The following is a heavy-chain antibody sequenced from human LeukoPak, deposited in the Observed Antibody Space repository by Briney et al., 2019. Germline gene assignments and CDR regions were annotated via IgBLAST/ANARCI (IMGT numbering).Heavy chain of an antibody. Sequence: GESLKISCKGSGYSFTSYWIGWVRQMPGKGLEWMGIIYPGDSDTRYSPSFQGQVTISADKSISTAYLQWSSLKASDTAVYYCARLATLWFGELAFAFDIWGQGTMVTVSS. J-gene: IGHJ3*02. CDR2: IYPGDSDT. V-gene: IGHV5-51*01. D-gene: IGHD3-10*01. CDR3: ARLATLWFGELAFAFDI. CDR1: GYSFTSYW.